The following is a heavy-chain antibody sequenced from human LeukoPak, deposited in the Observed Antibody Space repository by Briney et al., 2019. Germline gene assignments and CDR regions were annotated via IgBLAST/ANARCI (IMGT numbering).Heavy chain of an antibody. Sequence: GGSLILSCAASGFTFSSYAMSWVRQAPGKGLEWVSSISGSGGNTYYADSVKGRFTISRDNSKNTLYLQMKSLRAEDTAVYFCAKGDTNKPWADYFDYWGQGTLVTVSS. J-gene: IGHJ4*02. D-gene: IGHD5-18*01. CDR1: GFTFSSYA. V-gene: IGHV3-23*01. CDR3: AKGDTNKPWADYFDY. CDR2: ISGSGGNT.